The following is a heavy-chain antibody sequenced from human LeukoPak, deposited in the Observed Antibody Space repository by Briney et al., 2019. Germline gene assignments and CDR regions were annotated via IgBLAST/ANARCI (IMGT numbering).Heavy chain of an antibody. V-gene: IGHV4-34*01. CDR3: ARRPQRDAWRAFDY. Sequence: SETLSLTCAVYGGSFSGYYWSWIRQPPGKGLEWIGEVNHSGRTNNNPSLKSRLTISVDTSKNQFSLNLNSMTAADTAVYYCARRPQRDAWRAFDYWGQGILVTVSS. D-gene: IGHD2-2*01. CDR2: VNHSGRT. CDR1: GGSFSGYY. J-gene: IGHJ4*02.